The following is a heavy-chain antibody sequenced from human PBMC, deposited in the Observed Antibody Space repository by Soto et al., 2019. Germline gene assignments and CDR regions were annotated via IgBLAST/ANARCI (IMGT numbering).Heavy chain of an antibody. CDR3: ARGGGYCSGGSCYGGMDV. CDR2: INHSGST. J-gene: IGHJ6*02. D-gene: IGHD2-15*01. Sequence: ASETLSLTCAVYGGSFSGYYWSWIRQPPGKGLEWIGEINHSGSTNYNPSLKSRVTISVDTSKNQFSLKLSSVTAADTAVYYCARGGGYCSGGSCYGGMDVWGQGTTVTVSS. V-gene: IGHV4-34*01. CDR1: GGSFSGYY.